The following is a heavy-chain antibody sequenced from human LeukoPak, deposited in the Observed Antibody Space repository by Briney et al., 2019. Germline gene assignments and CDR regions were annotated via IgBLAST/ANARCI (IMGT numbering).Heavy chain of an antibody. V-gene: IGHV3-23*01. CDR3: AKYYGSGSYYGYYYYYGMDV. D-gene: IGHD3-10*01. CDR2: ISGSGGST. Sequence: TGRSLRLSCAPSGLTFSGYAMSWVCQAPGKGLEWVSAISGSGGSTYYADSVKGRFTISRDNSKNTLYLQMNSLRAEDTAVYYCAKYYGSGSYYGYYYYYGMDVWGKGTTVTVSS. J-gene: IGHJ6*04. CDR1: GLTFSGYA.